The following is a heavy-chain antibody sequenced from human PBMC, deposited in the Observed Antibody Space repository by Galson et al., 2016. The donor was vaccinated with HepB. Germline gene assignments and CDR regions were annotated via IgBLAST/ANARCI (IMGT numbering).Heavy chain of an antibody. V-gene: IGHV5-51*01. J-gene: IGHJ4*02. CDR3: ARQGPVTTSSQPSDY. CDR1: GYNFATFW. CDR2: IYPGDSDT. Sequence: QSGAEMKKPGESIMISCKGSGYNFATFWIGWVRQMPGKGLEWMGLIYPGDSDTRYSPSFQGQVTISADKSLNTAYLQWTSLKASDTATYYCARQGPVTTSSQPSDYWGQGTPVIVSP. D-gene: IGHD4-17*01.